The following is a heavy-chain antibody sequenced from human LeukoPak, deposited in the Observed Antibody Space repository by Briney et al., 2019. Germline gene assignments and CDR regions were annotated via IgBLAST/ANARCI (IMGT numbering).Heavy chain of an antibody. D-gene: IGHD2-15*01. CDR3: ARVRHCSGGSCYPHNWFDT. CDR2: ISAYSGNT. Sequence: ASVMVFCYASGYTFTSYGIIWWLRAPGQGLEWRRWISAYSGNTNYAKKPQRSLTMTTATSTSTAYTELRSLRSADTAVYNCARVRHCSGGSCYPHNWFDTWGQGTLVTVSS. J-gene: IGHJ5*02. V-gene: IGHV1-18*01. CDR1: GYTFTSYG.